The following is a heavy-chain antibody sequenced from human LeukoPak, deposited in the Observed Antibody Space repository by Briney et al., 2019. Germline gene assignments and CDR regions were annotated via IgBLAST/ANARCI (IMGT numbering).Heavy chain of an antibody. CDR1: GDTISSNSAA. CDR3: ASWADDAFDI. J-gene: IGHJ3*02. D-gene: IGHD3-16*01. CDR2: TYYRSKLYN. Sequence: SQTLSLTCAISGDTISSNSAAWNWIRQSPSRGLEWLVRTYYRSKLYNDYAVTVKSRITINPDTSKNQHSLQLNPVTHEDTAVYYCASWADDAFDIWGQGTMVTVSS. V-gene: IGHV6-1*01.